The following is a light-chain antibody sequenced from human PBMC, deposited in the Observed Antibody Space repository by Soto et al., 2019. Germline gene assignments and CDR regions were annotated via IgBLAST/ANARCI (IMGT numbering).Light chain of an antibody. J-gene: IGKJ2*01. V-gene: IGKV3-20*01. Sequence: EIVLTQSPGTLSLSPGERATLSCRASQSVSSSYLAWYQQKPGQAPRLLIYGASSRAPGIPDRFSGSGSGTDFTLTISRLEPEDVAVYYCQQYGSSPVTFGQGTKLEIK. CDR1: QSVSSSY. CDR2: GAS. CDR3: QQYGSSPVT.